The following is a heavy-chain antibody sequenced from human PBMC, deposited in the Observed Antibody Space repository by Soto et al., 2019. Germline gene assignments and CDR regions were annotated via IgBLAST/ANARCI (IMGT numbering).Heavy chain of an antibody. CDR3: ARHVKWTPSDY. Sequence: SETLSLTCTVSGGSISGSSYYWGWIRQAPGEGLEWIGSIYYTGSTYYNPSLKSRVTISVDTSKNQFSLKLTSVTAAETAVYYCARHVKWTPSDYWGQGTPVTVSS. V-gene: IGHV4-39*01. CDR1: GGSISGSSYY. J-gene: IGHJ4*02. D-gene: IGHD1-26*01. CDR2: IYYTGST.